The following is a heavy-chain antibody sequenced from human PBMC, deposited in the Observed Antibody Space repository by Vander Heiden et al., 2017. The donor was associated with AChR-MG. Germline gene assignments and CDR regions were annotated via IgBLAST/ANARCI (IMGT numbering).Heavy chain of an antibody. CDR3: ARARSNAFDI. V-gene: IGHV3-7*03. J-gene: IGHJ3*02. CDR2: IQQYGSEK. CDR1: GFTFSPYW. Sequence: DVQLVESGGGLVQPGGSLRLSCAASGFTFSPYWMIWVRQAPGKGLEWVANIQQYGSEKYYVDSVKGRFTTSRDNAKNSLYLQMNSLRAEDTAVYFCARARSNAFDIWGQGTMVTVSS.